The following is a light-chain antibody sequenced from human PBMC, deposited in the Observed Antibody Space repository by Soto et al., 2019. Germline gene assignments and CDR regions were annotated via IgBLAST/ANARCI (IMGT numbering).Light chain of an antibody. Sequence: EVVLTQSPATLSVSPGERVTLSCRASQTVGSNLAWYQHKPGQAPRLLLSGASTRATGVPARFSGSGSGTEFALTISGLQSEDFTVYFCQQYNTRPQTFGQGTKVDI. CDR1: QTVGSN. J-gene: IGKJ1*01. CDR2: GAS. CDR3: QQYNTRPQT. V-gene: IGKV3-15*01.